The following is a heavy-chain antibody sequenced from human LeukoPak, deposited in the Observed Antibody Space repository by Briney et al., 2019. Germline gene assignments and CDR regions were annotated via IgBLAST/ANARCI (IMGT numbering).Heavy chain of an antibody. D-gene: IGHD3-22*01. CDR2: INSDGGST. J-gene: IGHJ6*02. CDR3: ARVGDNYYDSSGYYYYYYGMDV. V-gene: IGHV3-74*01. Sequence: GGSLRLSCAASGVTFSSYWMHWVHQAPGKGLVWVSRINSDGGSTSYADSVKGRFTISRDNAKNTLYLQMNSLRAEDTAVYYCARVGDNYYDSSGYYYYYYGMDVWGQGTTVTVSS. CDR1: GVTFSSYW.